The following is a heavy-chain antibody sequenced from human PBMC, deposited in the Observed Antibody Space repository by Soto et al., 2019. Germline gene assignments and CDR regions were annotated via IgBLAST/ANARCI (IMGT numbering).Heavy chain of an antibody. J-gene: IGHJ6*03. CDR2: INHSGST. V-gene: IGHV4-34*01. CDR3: ARGSIAARMGYMDV. CDR1: GGSFSGYY. D-gene: IGHD6-6*01. Sequence: SETLSLTRAVYGGSFSGYYWSWIRQPPGKGLEWIGEINHSGSTNYNPSLKSRVTISVDTSKNQFSLKLSSVTAADTAVYYCARGSIAARMGYMDVWGKGTTVTVSS.